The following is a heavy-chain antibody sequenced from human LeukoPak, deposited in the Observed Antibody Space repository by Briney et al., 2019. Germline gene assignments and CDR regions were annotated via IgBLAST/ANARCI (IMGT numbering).Heavy chain of an antibody. V-gene: IGHV4-31*03. CDR1: GGSISSGNYY. Sequence: SETLSLTCTVSGGSISSGNYYWSWIRQHPGKGLEWIGYIYYSGSTYYNPSLESRVTILVDTSKSQFSLKLSSVTAADTAVYYCARAVLPMDPMLPPGWYYGMDVWGQGTTVTVSS. D-gene: IGHD3-10*01. CDR3: ARAVLPMDPMLPPGWYYGMDV. J-gene: IGHJ6*02. CDR2: IYYSGST.